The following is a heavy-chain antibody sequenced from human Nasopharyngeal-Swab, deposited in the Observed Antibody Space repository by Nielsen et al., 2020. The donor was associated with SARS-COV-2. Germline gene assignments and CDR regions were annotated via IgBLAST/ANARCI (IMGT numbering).Heavy chain of an antibody. CDR3: ARDYDFWSGYYTGGAFDI. D-gene: IGHD3-3*01. Sequence: WMRQAPGQGLEWMGIINPSGGSTSYAQKFQGRVTMTRDTSTSTVYMELSSLRSEDTAVYYCARDYDFWSGYYTGGAFDIWGQGTMVTVSS. J-gene: IGHJ3*02. CDR2: INPSGGST. V-gene: IGHV1-46*01.